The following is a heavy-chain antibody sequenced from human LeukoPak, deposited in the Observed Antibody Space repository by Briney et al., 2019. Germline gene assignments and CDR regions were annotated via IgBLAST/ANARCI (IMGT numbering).Heavy chain of an antibody. CDR1: GFTFSSHG. V-gene: IGHV3-30*02. CDR2: IRYDGSNK. Sequence: GGSLRLSCAVSGFTFSSHGMHWVRHAPSKVLEWVAFIRYDGSNKYYADSVKGRFTSSRDNSKNTLYLQMNSLRAEDTAVYYCAKDPALSIAVAGNSDYWGQGTLVTVSS. J-gene: IGHJ4*02. D-gene: IGHD6-19*01. CDR3: AKDPALSIAVAGNSDY.